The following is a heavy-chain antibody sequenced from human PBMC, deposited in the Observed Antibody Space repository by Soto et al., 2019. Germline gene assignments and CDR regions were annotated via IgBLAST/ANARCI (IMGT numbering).Heavy chain of an antibody. CDR3: VQSRCGGDCLQSYLSHSYYGLDV. J-gene: IGHJ6*02. V-gene: IGHV2-5*02. CDR2: IYWDDDK. D-gene: IGHD2-21*02. Sequence: QITLKESGPTLVKPTQTLTLTCTFSGFSLSTTGVGVGWIRQPPGKALEWLALIYWDDDKRYNPSLNSRLTITKDSSKNQVVLAMTNIDPVDTATYYCVQSRCGGDCLQSYLSHSYYGLDVWGQGTTVTVSS. CDR1: GFSLSTTGVG.